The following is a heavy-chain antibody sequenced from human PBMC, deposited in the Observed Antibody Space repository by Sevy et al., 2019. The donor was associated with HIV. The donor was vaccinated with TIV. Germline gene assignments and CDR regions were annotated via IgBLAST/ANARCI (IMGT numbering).Heavy chain of an antibody. CDR3: ARGFRRVLWTSQHWFDS. D-gene: IGHD3-3*01. Sequence: SETLSLTCAVYGGSFTSHFWNWIRQPPGKGLEWIGEINHSGTINYNPVLKSRVSMSLDMSKNQISLKLTFVTAADTAVYYCARGFRRVLWTSQHWFDSWGQGNLVTVSS. CDR1: GGSFTSHF. V-gene: IGHV4-34*01. CDR2: INHSGTI. J-gene: IGHJ5*01.